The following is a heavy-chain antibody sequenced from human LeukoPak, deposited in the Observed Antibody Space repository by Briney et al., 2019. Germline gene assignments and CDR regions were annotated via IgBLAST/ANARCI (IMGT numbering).Heavy chain of an antibody. D-gene: IGHD1-26*01. CDR2: IYYTGNT. CDR3: ARGWGIHLFDY. Sequence: SETLSLTCTVSGDSISTYYWSWIRQRPGKGLEWIGYIYYTGNTNYNPSLKSRVTISLDTSKNQFSLELNSVTAADTAVYYRARGWGIHLFDYWGQGTLVTVSS. V-gene: IGHV4-59*08. CDR1: GDSISTYY. J-gene: IGHJ4*02.